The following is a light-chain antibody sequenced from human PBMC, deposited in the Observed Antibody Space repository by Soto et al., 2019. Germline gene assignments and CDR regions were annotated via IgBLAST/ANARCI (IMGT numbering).Light chain of an antibody. J-gene: IGKJ1*01. CDR2: KAS. Sequence: DIQMTQSPSTLSASVGDRVTITCRASQSISSWLAWYQQKPGKAPKLLIYKASSLESGVPSRFSGSGSGTEFTLTISSLHPDDFATYYCQQYNILSTFGQGTKVEI. V-gene: IGKV1-5*03. CDR3: QQYNILST. CDR1: QSISSW.